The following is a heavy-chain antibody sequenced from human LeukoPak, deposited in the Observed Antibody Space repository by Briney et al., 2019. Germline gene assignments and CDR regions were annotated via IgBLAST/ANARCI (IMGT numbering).Heavy chain of an antibody. CDR3: ARGNFWSGYPYCFDY. Sequence: PSETLSLTCTVAGGSISRYYWSWIRQPAGKGLEWIGRIYTSVSTNYNPSLKSRVTMSVDTSKNQFSLKLSSVTAADTAVYYCARGNFWSGYPYCFDYWGQGTLVTVSS. CDR1: GGSISRYY. CDR2: IYTSVST. D-gene: IGHD3-3*01. V-gene: IGHV4-4*07. J-gene: IGHJ4*02.